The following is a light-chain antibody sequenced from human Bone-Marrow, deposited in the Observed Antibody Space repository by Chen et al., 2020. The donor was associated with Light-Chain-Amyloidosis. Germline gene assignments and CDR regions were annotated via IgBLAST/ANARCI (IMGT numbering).Light chain of an antibody. CDR2: DAS. V-gene: IGKV3-11*01. CDR3: QQRHNWPRT. CDR1: QSVDSY. Sequence: IVLTQSPATLSLSPGERATLSCRASQSVDSYLAWFQQKPGQAPRLLIFDASNRATGLPARFSGSGSVADFTLTISSLEPEDFAVYYCQQRHNWPRTFGQGAKVDIK. J-gene: IGKJ1*01.